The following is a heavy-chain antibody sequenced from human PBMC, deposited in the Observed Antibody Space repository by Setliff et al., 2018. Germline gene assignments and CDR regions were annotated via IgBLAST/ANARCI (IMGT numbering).Heavy chain of an antibody. J-gene: IGHJ4*02. D-gene: IGHD6-19*01. CDR3: ARLRGIAVPGAPKYYSPGY. V-gene: IGHV4-4*02. CDR1: GASINSLSW. Sequence: SETLSLTCTVSGASINSLSWWSWVRQPPGKGLEWIGEIYHDGNDKYTPSVHYSPSLKSRVTISIDKSNNQFSLKLSSVTAADTAVYYCARLRGIAVPGAPKYYSPGYWGQGTLVTVSS. CDR2: IYHDGND.